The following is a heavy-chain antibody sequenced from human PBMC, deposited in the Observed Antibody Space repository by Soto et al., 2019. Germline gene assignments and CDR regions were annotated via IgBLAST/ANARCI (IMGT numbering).Heavy chain of an antibody. CDR3: ARDSTYYGSGSPLGAFDI. J-gene: IGHJ3*02. CDR2: IYYSGST. CDR1: GGSISSYS. D-gene: IGHD3-10*01. Sequence: PSATLSLTCTVSGGSISSYSWSWIRQPPGKGLEWIGYIYYSGSTNHNPSLKSRVTISVDTSKNQFSLKLSSVTAADTAVYYCARDSTYYGSGSPLGAFDIWGQGTMVTVSS. V-gene: IGHV4-59*01.